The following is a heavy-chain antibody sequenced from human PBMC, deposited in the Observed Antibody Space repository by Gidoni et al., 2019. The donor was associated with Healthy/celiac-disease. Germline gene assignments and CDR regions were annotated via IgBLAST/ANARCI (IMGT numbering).Heavy chain of an antibody. D-gene: IGHD2-2*01. CDR1: GYTFTSSA. CDR2: SNAGNGNT. J-gene: IGHJ4*02. Sequence: QVQLVQSGAEVKKPGASVQVSCKASGYTFTSSAMHWVRQAPGQRREWMGLSNAGNGNTKYSQKFQGRVTITRYTSASTAYMELSSLRSEDTAVYYCARDRCSSTSCPIDYWGQGTLVTVSS. V-gene: IGHV1-3*01. CDR3: ARDRCSSTSCPIDY.